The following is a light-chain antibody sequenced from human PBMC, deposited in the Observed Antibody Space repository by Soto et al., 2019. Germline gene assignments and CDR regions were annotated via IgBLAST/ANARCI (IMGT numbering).Light chain of an antibody. J-gene: IGKJ4*01. V-gene: IGKV3-15*01. CDR3: QQYNNWLLT. CDR1: QNIRTN. CDR2: GAS. Sequence: TQSPATLSVSPGERATFSWRASQNIRTNLAWYQQKPGQVPRLLIYGASTRATGVPARFSGSGSGTEFILTISSLQSEDFAIYYCQQYNNWLLTFGGGTKVDIK.